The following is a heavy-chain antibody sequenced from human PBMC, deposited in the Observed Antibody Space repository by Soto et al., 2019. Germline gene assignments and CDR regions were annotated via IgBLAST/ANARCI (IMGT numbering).Heavy chain of an antibody. CDR3: ARAVDSAMVKGPLPYY. CDR1: GFTFSSYA. CDR2: ISGSGGST. D-gene: IGHD5-18*01. J-gene: IGHJ4*02. V-gene: IGHV3-23*01. Sequence: GGSLRLSCAASGFTFSSYAMSWVRQAPGKGLEWVSAISGSGGSTYYADSVKGRFTISRDKSKNTLYLQMNSLRAEDTAVYYCARAVDSAMVKGPLPYYCGQRTLVTVSS.